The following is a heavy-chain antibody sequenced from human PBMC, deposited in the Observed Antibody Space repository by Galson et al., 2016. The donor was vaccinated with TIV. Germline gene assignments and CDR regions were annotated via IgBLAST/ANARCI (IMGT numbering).Heavy chain of an antibody. CDR3: VKDLKPDASMDYYFYYGMDV. CDR2: INWHGNSV. Sequence: SLRLSCAASGFTFDDYPMHWVRQAPGKGLEWVSAINWHGNSVVYADSVKGRFTISRDNGRHSLYLQMNNLRGEDTALYYCVKDLKPDASMDYYFYYGMDVWGQGTTVIVSS. D-gene: IGHD5-18*01. CDR1: GFTFDDYP. J-gene: IGHJ6*02. V-gene: IGHV3-9*01.